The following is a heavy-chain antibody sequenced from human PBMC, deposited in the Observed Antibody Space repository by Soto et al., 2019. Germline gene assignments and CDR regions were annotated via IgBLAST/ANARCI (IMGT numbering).Heavy chain of an antibody. J-gene: IGHJ4*02. CDR1: GYTFSNYD. V-gene: IGHV1-8*01. CDR3: AKVSRKGSAIDFDY. D-gene: IGHD3-10*01. CDR2: VNPNNGDT. Sequence: QVQLVQSGAELKKPGASVKVSCKASGYTFSNYDMNWVRQATGQGPEWIGWVNPNNGDTGYAQKFQGRGTLTTDISTTTAYMELTSLRSEDTAIYYWAKVSRKGSAIDFDYWGQGTLITVSS.